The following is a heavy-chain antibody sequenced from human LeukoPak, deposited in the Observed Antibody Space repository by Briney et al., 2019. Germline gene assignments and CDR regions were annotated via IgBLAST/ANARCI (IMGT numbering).Heavy chain of an antibody. CDR3: ARDRLGRGGFDY. J-gene: IGHJ4*02. V-gene: IGHV1-69*04. D-gene: IGHD3-16*01. Sequence: GVSVKVSCKASGGTFSSYAISWVRQAPGQGLEWMGRIIPILGIANYAQKFQGRVTITADKSTSTAYMELSSLRSEDTAVYYCARDRLGRGGFDYWGQGTLVTVSS. CDR2: IIPILGIA. CDR1: GGTFSSYA.